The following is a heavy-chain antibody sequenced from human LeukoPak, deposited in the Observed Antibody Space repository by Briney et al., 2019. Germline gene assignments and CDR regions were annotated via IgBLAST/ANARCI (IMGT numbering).Heavy chain of an antibody. CDR2: IRYDGSNK. Sequence: AGGSLRLSCAASGFTFSSYGMHLVRQAPGKGLEWVAFIRYDGSNKYYADSVKGRFTISRDNSKNTLYLQMNSLRAEDTAVYYCAKAAALSGSYYDYWGQGTLVTVSS. J-gene: IGHJ4*02. V-gene: IGHV3-30*02. CDR3: AKAAALSGSYYDY. CDR1: GFTFSSYG. D-gene: IGHD1-26*01.